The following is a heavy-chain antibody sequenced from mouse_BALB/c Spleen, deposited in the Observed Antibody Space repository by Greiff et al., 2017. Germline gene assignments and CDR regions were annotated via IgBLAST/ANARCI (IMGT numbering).Heavy chain of an antibody. Sequence: EVQRVESGGGLVQPGGSRKLSCAASGFTFSSFGMHWVRQAPEKGLEWVAYISSGSSTIYYADTVKGRFTISRDNPKNTLFLQMTSLRSEDTAMYYCARDEITTGFAYWGQGTLVTVSA. CDR2: ISSGSSTI. V-gene: IGHV5-17*02. CDR3: ARDEITTGFAY. CDR1: GFTFSSFG. D-gene: IGHD2-4*01. J-gene: IGHJ3*01.